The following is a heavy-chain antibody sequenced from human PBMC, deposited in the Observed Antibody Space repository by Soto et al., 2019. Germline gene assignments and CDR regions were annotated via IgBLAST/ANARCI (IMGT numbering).Heavy chain of an antibody. CDR1: GYSFTSYW. Sequence: GASLKISCQGSGYSFTSYWISWVRQMPGKGLEWMGRIDPSDSYTNYSPSFQGHVTISADKSISTAYLQWSSLKASDTAMYYCARPGGPGKSRWYYYGMDVWGQGTTVTVSS. V-gene: IGHV5-10-1*01. J-gene: IGHJ6*02. CDR3: ARPGGPGKSRWYYYGMDV. D-gene: IGHD3-10*01. CDR2: IDPSDSYT.